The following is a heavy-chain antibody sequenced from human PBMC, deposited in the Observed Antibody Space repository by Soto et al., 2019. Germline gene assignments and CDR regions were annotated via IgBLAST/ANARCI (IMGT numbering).Heavy chain of an antibody. CDR2: ITPYNGNT. CDR3: ARLRDCTGSTCDPSFGFDL. J-gene: IGHJ3*01. V-gene: IGHV1-18*01. D-gene: IGHD2-8*02. Sequence: QVQLVQSGPEVKKPGASVKVSCRASGYTFSTHGLSWVRQAPGQGLEWMGWITPYNGNTNYEQKLRGRLTMTTDTSTNTGYMEVRSLRSDDTAVYYCARLRDCTGSTCDPSFGFDLWGPGTVVTVSS. CDR1: GYTFSTHG.